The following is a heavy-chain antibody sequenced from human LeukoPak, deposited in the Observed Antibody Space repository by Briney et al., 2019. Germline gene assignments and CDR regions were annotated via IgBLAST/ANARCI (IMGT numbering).Heavy chain of an antibody. J-gene: IGHJ5*02. V-gene: IGHV1-69*02. CDR1: GGTFSSYT. Sequence: SVKVSCKASGGTFSSYTISWVRQAPGQGLEWMGRINPILGIANYAQKFQGRVTITADKSTSTAYMELSSLRSEDTAVYYCASRPTIGYCSGGSCYSYWFDPWGQGTLVTVSS. CDR3: ASRPTIGYCSGGSCYSYWFDP. CDR2: INPILGIA. D-gene: IGHD2-15*01.